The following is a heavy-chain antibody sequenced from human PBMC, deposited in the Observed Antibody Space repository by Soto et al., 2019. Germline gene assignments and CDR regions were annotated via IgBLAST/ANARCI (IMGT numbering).Heavy chain of an antibody. CDR1: GFTFSSYA. V-gene: IGHV3-23*01. CDR3: AKDKGDRRPKNYFDY. CDR2: ISGSGGST. Sequence: PGGSLRLSCAASGFTFSSYAMSWVRQAPGKGLEWVSAISGSGGSTYYADSVKGWFTISRDNSKNTLYLQMNSLRAEDTAVYYCAKDKGDRRPKNYFDYWGQGTLVTVSS. J-gene: IGHJ4*02. D-gene: IGHD1-26*01.